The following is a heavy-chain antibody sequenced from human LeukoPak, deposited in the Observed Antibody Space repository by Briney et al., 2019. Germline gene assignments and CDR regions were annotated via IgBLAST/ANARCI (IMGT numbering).Heavy chain of an antibody. CDR3: ARRGGSSSRRSPIDY. CDR2: IKQDGSQR. CDR1: GFTFSTYW. J-gene: IGHJ4*02. D-gene: IGHD6-6*01. Sequence: PGGPLSLSCTASGFTFSTYWMTWARQPPGKGPKWVPNIKQDGSQRYYVDSVRGRFTISRDNAKNSLFLQMNGLRAEDTAVYYCARRGGSSSRRSPIDYWGQGTLVTVSS. V-gene: IGHV3-7*01.